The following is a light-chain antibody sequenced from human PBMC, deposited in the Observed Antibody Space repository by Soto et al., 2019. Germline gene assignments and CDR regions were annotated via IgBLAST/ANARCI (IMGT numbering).Light chain of an antibody. Sequence: EIVLTQSPGTLSLSPGERATLSCRASQSVSNNFLAWYQQKPGQAPRLLIYGASSRATGIPDRFSGSGSGTDFTLTISRLEPEDFAVYYCQQYGSSLSTFGQGTKLEIK. V-gene: IGKV3-20*01. CDR2: GAS. CDR1: QSVSNNF. J-gene: IGKJ2*01. CDR3: QQYGSSLST.